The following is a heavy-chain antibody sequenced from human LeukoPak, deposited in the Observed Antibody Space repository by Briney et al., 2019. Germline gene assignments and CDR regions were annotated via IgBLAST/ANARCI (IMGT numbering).Heavy chain of an antibody. V-gene: IGHV3-23*01. CDR1: GFTFSSYA. D-gene: IGHD6-13*01. CDR2: ITGSGGNT. J-gene: IGHJ6*02. CDR3: AKAASSSWPSYYYGMDV. Sequence: GGSLRLSCSASGFTFSSYAMHWVRQAPGKGLEWVSVITGSGGNTYYADSVKGRFTISKDNSKNTVYLQMSSLRVDDTAVYYCAKAASSSWPSYYYGMDVWGQGTTVTVSS.